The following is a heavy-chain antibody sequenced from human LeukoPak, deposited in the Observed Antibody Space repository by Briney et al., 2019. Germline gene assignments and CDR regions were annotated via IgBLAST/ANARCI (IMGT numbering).Heavy chain of an antibody. CDR1: GYTFTGYY. Sequence: ASVKVSYKASGYTFTGYYMHWVRQAPGQGLEWMGRINPNSGGTNYAQKFQGRVTMTRDTSISTAYMELSRLRSDDTAVYYCASEPPYRGSYYHFDYWGQGTLVTVSS. D-gene: IGHD1-26*01. V-gene: IGHV1-2*06. J-gene: IGHJ4*02. CDR2: INPNSGGT. CDR3: ASEPPYRGSYYHFDY.